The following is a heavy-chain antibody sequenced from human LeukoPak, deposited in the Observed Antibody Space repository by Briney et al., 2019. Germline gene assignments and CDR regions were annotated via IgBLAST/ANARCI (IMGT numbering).Heavy chain of an antibody. CDR1: GFTFSSYS. CDR3: AREGLYSNNWYPGYYYMDV. Sequence: PGGSLRLSCAASGFTFSSYSMNWVRQAPGKGLEWASYISVGSSAIYYANSVKGRFTISRDNARNSLYLDMNSLRAEDTAVYYCAREGLYSNNWYPGYYYMDVWGKGTTVTVSS. J-gene: IGHJ6*03. CDR2: ISVGSSAI. D-gene: IGHD6-13*01. V-gene: IGHV3-48*04.